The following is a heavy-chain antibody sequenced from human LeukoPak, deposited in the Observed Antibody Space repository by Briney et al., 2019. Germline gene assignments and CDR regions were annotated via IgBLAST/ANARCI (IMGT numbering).Heavy chain of an antibody. Sequence: GGSLRLSCAASGFTVSSNYMTWVRQAPGKGLEWVSVLYSGGDTYYADSVKGRFTISRDNSKNTLYLQLNTLRAGDTAVYYCARYIPSCGGNCNDGFDIWGQGTMVTVSS. V-gene: IGHV3-53*01. CDR3: ARYIPSCGGNCNDGFDI. D-gene: IGHD2-21*01. CDR1: GFTVSSNY. CDR2: LYSGGDT. J-gene: IGHJ3*02.